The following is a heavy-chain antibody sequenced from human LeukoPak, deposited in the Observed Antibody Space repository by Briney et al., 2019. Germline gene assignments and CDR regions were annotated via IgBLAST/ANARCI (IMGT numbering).Heavy chain of an antibody. CDR1: GFTFSSYA. CDR2: ISYDGSNK. Sequence: QPGGSLRLSCAASGFTFSSYAMHWVRQAPGKGLEWVAVISYDGSNKYYADSVKGRFTISRDNSKNTLYLQMNSLRAEDTAVYYCARAPNWGPEDYWGQGTLVTVSS. D-gene: IGHD7-27*01. J-gene: IGHJ4*02. CDR3: ARAPNWGPEDY. V-gene: IGHV3-30-3*01.